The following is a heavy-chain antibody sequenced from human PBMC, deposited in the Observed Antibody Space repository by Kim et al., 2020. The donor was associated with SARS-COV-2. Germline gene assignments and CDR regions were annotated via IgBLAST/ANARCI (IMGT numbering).Heavy chain of an antibody. D-gene: IGHD2-2*01. CDR1: GFTFSSYS. CDR3: ARGRPIGYCSSTSCYGVGGDY. Sequence: GGSLRLSCAASGFTFSSYSMNWVRQAPGKGLEWVSSISSSSSYIYYADSVKGRFTISRDNAKNSLYLQMNSLRAEDTAVYYCARGRPIGYCSSTSCYGVGGDYWGQGTLVTVSS. CDR2: ISSSSSYI. J-gene: IGHJ4*02. V-gene: IGHV3-21*01.